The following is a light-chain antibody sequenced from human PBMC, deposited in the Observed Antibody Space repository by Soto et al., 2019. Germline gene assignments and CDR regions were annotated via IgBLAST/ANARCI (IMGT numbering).Light chain of an antibody. CDR1: SSDIGGHNF. CDR3: SSYTTSSYVV. Sequence: QSALTQPAAVSGSPGQSITISCTGTSSDIGGHNFDSWYQHHPGKAPKLLIYEVSYRASGVSNRFTGSKSANTASLTISGLQAEDEADYSCSSYTTSSYVVFGGGTKLTVL. J-gene: IGLJ2*01. CDR2: EVS. V-gene: IGLV2-14*01.